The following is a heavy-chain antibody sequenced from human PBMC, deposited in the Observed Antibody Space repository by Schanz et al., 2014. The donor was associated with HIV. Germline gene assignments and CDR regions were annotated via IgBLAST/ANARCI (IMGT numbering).Heavy chain of an antibody. CDR3: AREGDGASVTGTSDY. J-gene: IGHJ4*02. CDR1: RDTFTGYY. D-gene: IGHD1-20*01. CDR2: INPNSGGT. Sequence: QVRLMQSGAEVKKPGASVKVSCEASRDTFTGYYVHWVRQAPGQGLEWMGWINPNSGGTKYAQKFQGRVTVTRDTSINTAFMELSRLRSDDTATYYCAREGDGASVTGTSDYWGLGTQVIVSS. V-gene: IGHV1-2*02.